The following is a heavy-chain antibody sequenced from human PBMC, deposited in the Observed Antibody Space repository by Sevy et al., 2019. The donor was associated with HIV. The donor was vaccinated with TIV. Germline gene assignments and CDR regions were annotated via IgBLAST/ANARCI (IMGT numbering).Heavy chain of an antibody. Sequence: PETLSLTCTVSGGSIARSSYDWGWIRQSPGKGLEWIGSIYFSGSTSYATSLRSRVTISVDTSKNQVSLKMRSVTATDTAFYSCARHGGLVDRGFDFWGQRALVTVSS. D-gene: IGHD3-10*01. CDR1: GGSIARSSYD. V-gene: IGHV4-39*01. CDR3: ARHGGLVDRGFDF. J-gene: IGHJ4*02. CDR2: IYFSGST.